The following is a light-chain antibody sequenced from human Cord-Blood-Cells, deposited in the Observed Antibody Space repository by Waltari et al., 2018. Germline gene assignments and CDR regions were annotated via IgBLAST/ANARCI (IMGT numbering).Light chain of an antibody. V-gene: IGKV3-20*01. J-gene: IGKJ4*01. CDR3: QQYGSSPPLT. Sequence: EIVLTQSPGTLSLSPGESATLSCRASQSVSSSYLAWYQQKPGQAPRLLIHGASSRATGIPDRFSGSGSGTDFTLTISRLEPEDFAVYYCQQYGSSPPLTFGGGTKVEIK. CDR1: QSVSSSY. CDR2: GAS.